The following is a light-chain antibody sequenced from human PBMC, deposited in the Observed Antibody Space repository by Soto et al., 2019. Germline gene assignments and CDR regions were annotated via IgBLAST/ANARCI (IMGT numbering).Light chain of an antibody. Sequence: DIQMTQSPSTLSASVGDRVTITCRASQSISSWLAWYQQKPGKAPKLLIYKASSLESGVPSRFSGSGSGTEFTLTISRLQPDDSATYYCQHYNSFPWTFGQGTKVEIK. CDR2: KAS. CDR1: QSISSW. J-gene: IGKJ1*01. V-gene: IGKV1-5*03. CDR3: QHYNSFPWT.